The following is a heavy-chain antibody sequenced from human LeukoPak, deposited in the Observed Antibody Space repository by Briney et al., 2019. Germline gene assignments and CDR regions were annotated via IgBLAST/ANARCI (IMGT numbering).Heavy chain of an antibody. CDR3: ARNASTHYFDS. CDR1: GFTFSNYG. Sequence: TGGSLRLSCVASGFTFSNYGMHWVRQAPGKGLEWVAIIWFDGSGTYYADSVKGRVTFSRDNSKNTLYLQMNSLRAEDTAMYYCARNASTHYFDSWGQGTLVTVSS. CDR2: IWFDGSGT. J-gene: IGHJ4*02. D-gene: IGHD2/OR15-2a*01. V-gene: IGHV3-33*01.